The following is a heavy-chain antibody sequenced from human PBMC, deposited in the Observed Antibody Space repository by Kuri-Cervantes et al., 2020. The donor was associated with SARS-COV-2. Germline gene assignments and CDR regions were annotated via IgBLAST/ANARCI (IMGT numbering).Heavy chain of an antibody. Sequence: GESLKISCAASGFTFSSYAMSWVRQAPGKGLEWVSAISGSGGSTYYADSVKGRFTISRDNSKNTLYLQMNSLRAEDTAVYYCARDRLVQGVGAFDIWGQGTMVTVSS. CDR1: GFTFSSYA. J-gene: IGHJ3*02. CDR3: ARDRLVQGVGAFDI. CDR2: ISGSGGST. V-gene: IGHV3-23*01. D-gene: IGHD6-19*01.